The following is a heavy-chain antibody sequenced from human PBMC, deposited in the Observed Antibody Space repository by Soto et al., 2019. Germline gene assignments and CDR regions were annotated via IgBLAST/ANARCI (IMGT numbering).Heavy chain of an antibody. CDR1: GGSISSGDYY. J-gene: IGHJ4*02. CDR2: IYYSGST. CDR3: AGFYDSSGYYSVY. Sequence: PSETLSLTCTVSGGSISSGDYYWSWIRQPPGKGLEWIGYIYYSGSTYYNPSLKSRATISVDTSKNQFSLKLSSVTAADTAVYYCAGFYDSSGYYSVYWGQGTLVTVSS. V-gene: IGHV4-30-4*01. D-gene: IGHD3-22*01.